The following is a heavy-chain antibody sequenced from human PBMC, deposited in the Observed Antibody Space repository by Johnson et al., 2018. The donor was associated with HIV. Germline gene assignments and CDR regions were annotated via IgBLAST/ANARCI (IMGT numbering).Heavy chain of an antibody. V-gene: IGHV3-48*04. J-gene: IGHJ3*02. CDR3: ARGGISWFYDAFDI. CDR2: IRTSSSTI. Sequence: VQLVESGGGVVRPGGSLRLSCEASGFTFDEYGMSWVRQAPGKGPEWISYIRTSSSTIYYADSVKGRFTISRDNAKNSLYLQMGSLRAEDMAVYYCARGGISWFYDAFDIWGQGTMVTVSS. CDR1: GFTFDEYG. D-gene: IGHD6-13*01.